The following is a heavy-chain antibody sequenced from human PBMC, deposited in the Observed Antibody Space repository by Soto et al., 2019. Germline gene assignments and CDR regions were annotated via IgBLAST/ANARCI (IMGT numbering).Heavy chain of an antibody. Sequence: SETLSLTCPVSGGSITSGNSYSWSWIRQPPGKGLEWIGSISRSGSTSYNPSLKGRVTMSVDKSKNQFSLKLSSVTAADTAVYYCARAVAPYLGTWFDPWGQGTLVTVSS. D-gene: IGHD3-16*01. CDR2: ISRSGST. J-gene: IGHJ5*02. V-gene: IGHV4-30-2*01. CDR1: GGSITSGNSYS. CDR3: ARAVAPYLGTWFDP.